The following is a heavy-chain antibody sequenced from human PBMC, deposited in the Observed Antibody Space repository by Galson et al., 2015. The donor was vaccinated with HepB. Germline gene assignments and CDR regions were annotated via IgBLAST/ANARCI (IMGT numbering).Heavy chain of an antibody. Sequence: CAISGDSVSSNSAVWNWNRQSPSRGLEWLGRKYYRSKWFNDYAVSMKSRMTINVDTSKNQLSLQMTSVTPEDTAVYYCAYGVDVWGQGTTVTVSS. CDR2: KYYRSKWFN. CDR1: GDSVSSNSAV. V-gene: IGHV6-1*01. J-gene: IGHJ6*02. CDR3: AYGVDV.